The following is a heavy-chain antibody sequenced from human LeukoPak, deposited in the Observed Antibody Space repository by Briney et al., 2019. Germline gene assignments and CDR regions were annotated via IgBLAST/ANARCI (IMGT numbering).Heavy chain of an antibody. CDR1: GGSFSGYY. Sequence: SETVSLTCAVYGGSFSGYYWSWIRQPPGKGLEWIGEINHSGSTNYNPSLKSRVTISVDTSKNQFSLKLSSVTAADTAVYYCAGNWNPYYYYYMDVWGKGTTVTVSS. CDR3: AGNWNPYYYYYMDV. V-gene: IGHV4-34*01. J-gene: IGHJ6*03. CDR2: INHSGST. D-gene: IGHD1-20*01.